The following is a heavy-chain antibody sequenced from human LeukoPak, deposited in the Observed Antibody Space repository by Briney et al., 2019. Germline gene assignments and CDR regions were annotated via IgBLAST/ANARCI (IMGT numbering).Heavy chain of an antibody. V-gene: IGHV4-34*01. CDR2: INKSESS. D-gene: IGHD2-15*01. J-gene: IGHJ6*03. CDR3: ARTVRVADQYYYYYYMDV. CDR1: GGSLSAYY. Sequence: SETLSLTCAVYGGSLSAYYWSWIRQSPGKGLEWIGEINKSESSNYNPSLKSRVTISVDTSKNQVSLQLSSVTAEDTAVYYCARTVRVADQYYYYYYMDVSGKRTTVTVSS.